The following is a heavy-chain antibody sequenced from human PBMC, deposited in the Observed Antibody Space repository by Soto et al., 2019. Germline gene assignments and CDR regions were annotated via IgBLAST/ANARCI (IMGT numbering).Heavy chain of an antibody. CDR3: ARSIVVVPAAIGGLYGMDV. J-gene: IGHJ6*02. V-gene: IGHV1-69*13. D-gene: IGHD2-2*02. CDR2: IIPIFGTA. CDR1: GGTFSSYA. Sequence: SVKVSCKACGGTFSSYAISWVRQAPGQGLEWMGGIIPIFGTANYAQKFQGRVTITADESTSTAYMELSSLRSEDTAVYYCARSIVVVPAAIGGLYGMDVWGQGTTVTVSS.